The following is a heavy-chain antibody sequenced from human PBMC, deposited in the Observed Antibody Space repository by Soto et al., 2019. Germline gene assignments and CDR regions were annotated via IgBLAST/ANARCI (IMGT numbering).Heavy chain of an antibody. CDR1: GYTFTIYD. Sequence: ASVKVSCKASGYTFTIYDINWVRQATGQGLEWMGWMNPNSGNTGYAQKFQGRVTMTRNTSISTAYMELSSLRSEDTAVYYCARVFEYCSSTSCYGFDYWRQGTLVTVSS. J-gene: IGHJ4*02. CDR3: ARVFEYCSSTSCYGFDY. D-gene: IGHD2-2*01. V-gene: IGHV1-8*01. CDR2: MNPNSGNT.